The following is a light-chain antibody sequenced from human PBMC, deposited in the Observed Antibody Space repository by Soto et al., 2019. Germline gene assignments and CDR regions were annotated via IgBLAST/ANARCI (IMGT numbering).Light chain of an antibody. CDR3: QQYVTSPWA. Sequence: EIVLTQSPGPLSLSPGERATLSCRASQSVSNSFLAWYQQKPGQAPRLLIYGASNRATGIPDRFSGSGSGTDFTLTISRLEPEDFAVYYCQQYVTSPWAFGQGTKVAIE. CDR2: GAS. CDR1: QSVSNSF. J-gene: IGKJ1*01. V-gene: IGKV3-20*01.